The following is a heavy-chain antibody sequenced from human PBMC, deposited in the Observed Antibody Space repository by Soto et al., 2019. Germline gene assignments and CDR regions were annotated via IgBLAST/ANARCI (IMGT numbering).Heavy chain of an antibody. CDR1: GSTFSSYS. Sequence: EVQLVESGGGLVKPGGSLRLSCAASGSTFSSYSMNWVRQAPGKGLEWVSSISSSSSYIYYADSVKGRFTISRDNAKNSLYLQMNSLRAEDTAVYYCARDLQQLVRYYYYGMDVWGQGTTVTVSS. D-gene: IGHD6-13*01. CDR3: ARDLQQLVRYYYYGMDV. V-gene: IGHV3-21*01. CDR2: ISSSSSYI. J-gene: IGHJ6*02.